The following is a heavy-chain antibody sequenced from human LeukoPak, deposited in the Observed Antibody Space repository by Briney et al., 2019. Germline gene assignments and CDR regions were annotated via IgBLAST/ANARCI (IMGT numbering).Heavy chain of an antibody. CDR3: ASLAVAGLSEGY. CDR1: GGSISSDSYY. CDR2: IYYSGST. Sequence: SETLSLTCTVSGGSISSDSYYWAWIRQPPGKGLEWIASIYYSGSTYYNPSLKSRVTISVDTSGNQFSLKLSSVTAADTAVYYCASLAVAGLSEGYWGQGTLVIVSS. V-gene: IGHV4-39*01. J-gene: IGHJ4*02. D-gene: IGHD6-19*01.